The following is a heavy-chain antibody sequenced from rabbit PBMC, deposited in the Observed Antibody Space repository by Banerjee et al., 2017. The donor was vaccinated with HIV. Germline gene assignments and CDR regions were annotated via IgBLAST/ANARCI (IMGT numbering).Heavy chain of an antibody. J-gene: IGHJ4*01. D-gene: IGHD4-2*01. CDR3: ARDPYVGDNGYNL. CDR1: GFDFSSYG. CDR2: IDPVFGST. V-gene: IGHV1S47*01. Sequence: QQQLEESGGGLVKPEGSLTLTCKASGFDFSSYGVSWVRQAPGKGLEWIGYIDPVFGSTSYASWVNGRFPISSHNAQNTLYLQLDSLTAADTATYFCARDPYVGDNGYNLWGPGTLVTVS.